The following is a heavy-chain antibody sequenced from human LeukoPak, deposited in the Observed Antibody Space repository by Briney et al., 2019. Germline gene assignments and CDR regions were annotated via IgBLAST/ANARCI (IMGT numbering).Heavy chain of an antibody. J-gene: IGHJ5*02. CDR3: ARGRLGYCSGGSCYGRRDWFDP. D-gene: IGHD2-15*01. CDR1: GFTFSSYA. CDR2: ISHDGYHE. Sequence: GGSLRLSCAASGFTFSSYAIHWVRQAPGKGLEWVAVISHDGYHEHYADSVKGRFTLSRDNSKNTVFLQMSSLRAEDTAVYYCARGRLGYCSGGSCYGRRDWFDPWGQGTLVTVSS. V-gene: IGHV3-30*04.